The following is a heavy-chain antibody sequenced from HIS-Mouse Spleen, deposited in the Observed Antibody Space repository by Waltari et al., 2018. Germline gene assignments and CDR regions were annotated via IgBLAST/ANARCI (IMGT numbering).Heavy chain of an antibody. Sequence: QVTLRESGPALGQRTQTLTLTVPCPGFSRSTSGMCVSWIRQPPGKALEWLARIHWDDDKYYSKSRTTGLKTTKDTSKNQVVLTMTNMDPVDTATYYCARIAEGYSSGWYAFDYWGQGTLVTVSS. V-gene: IGHV2-70*15. D-gene: IGHD6-19*01. CDR3: ARIAEGYSSGWYAFDY. CDR1: GFSRSTSGMC. J-gene: IGHJ4*02. CDR2: IHWDDDK.